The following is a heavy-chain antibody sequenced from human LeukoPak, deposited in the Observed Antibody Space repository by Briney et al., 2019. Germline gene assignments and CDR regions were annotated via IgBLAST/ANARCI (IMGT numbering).Heavy chain of an antibody. V-gene: IGHV1-69*13. J-gene: IGHJ4*02. CDR3: ARDLTFVGAQYYFDY. D-gene: IGHD3-16*01. Sequence: GASVKVSCKASGYIFANYGITWVRQAPGRGLEWMGGIIPIFGTANYAQKFQGRVTITADESTSTAYMELSSLRSEDTAVYYCARDLTFVGAQYYFDYWGQGTLVTVSS. CDR2: IIPIFGTA. CDR1: GYIFANYG.